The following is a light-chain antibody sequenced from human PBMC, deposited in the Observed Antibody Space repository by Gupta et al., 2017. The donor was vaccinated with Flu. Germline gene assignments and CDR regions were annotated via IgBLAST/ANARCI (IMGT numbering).Light chain of an antibody. V-gene: IGLV1-36*01. CDR2: YDD. Sequence: QSVLTQSPSVSEAPSQRVTISCSGNNSNIGNNAVSWYQQLPGKAPRHLIYYDDVMPSGVSDRFSGCKSGATASLAISGLQYGEEDDYYCAACDDSLRGAVCGGGTKLTVL. J-gene: IGLJ3*02. CDR1: NSNIGNNA. CDR3: AACDDSLRGAV.